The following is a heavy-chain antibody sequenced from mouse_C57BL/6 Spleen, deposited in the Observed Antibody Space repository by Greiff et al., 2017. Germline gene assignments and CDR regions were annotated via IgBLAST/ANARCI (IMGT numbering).Heavy chain of an antibody. CDR2: INPNNGGT. CDR3: ARGSLYYSNYGAY. J-gene: IGHJ3*01. Sequence: EVQLQQSGPELVKPGASVKISCKASGYTFTDYYMNWVKQSHGKSLEWIGDINPNNGGTSYNQKFKGKATLTVDKSSSTAYMELRSLTSEDSAVYYCARGSLYYSNYGAYWGQGTLVTVSA. CDR1: GYTFTDYY. V-gene: IGHV1-26*01. D-gene: IGHD2-5*01.